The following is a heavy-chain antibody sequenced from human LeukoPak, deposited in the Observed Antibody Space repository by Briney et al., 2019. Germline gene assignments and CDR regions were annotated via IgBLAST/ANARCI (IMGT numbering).Heavy chain of an antibody. D-gene: IGHD1-26*01. CDR3: SRESGAFCPFGY. CDR2: ISLTGET. J-gene: IGHJ4*02. Sequence: SETLSLTCDVSGGSISSTNWRSWVRQPPGQGLEWIGEISLTGETNYNPSLNGRVTMSLDKSRHQLSLKLTSVTAADTAIYYCSRESGAFCPFGYWGQGTLVIVPP. CDR1: GGSISSTNW. V-gene: IGHV4-4*02.